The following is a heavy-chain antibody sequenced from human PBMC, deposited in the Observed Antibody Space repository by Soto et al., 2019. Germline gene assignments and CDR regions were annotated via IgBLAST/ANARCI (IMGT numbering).Heavy chain of an antibody. V-gene: IGHV4-61*08. Sequence: PSETLSLTCTVSGGSISTSDYYWGWIRQPPGKGLEWIGNIYYSGRTNYNPSLKSRVTISVDTSKNQFSLKLSSVTAADTAVYYCARGYCSSTSCYIWDNWFDPWGQGTLVTVSS. CDR2: IYYSGRT. CDR1: GGSISTSDYY. J-gene: IGHJ5*02. D-gene: IGHD2-2*02. CDR3: ARGYCSSTSCYIWDNWFDP.